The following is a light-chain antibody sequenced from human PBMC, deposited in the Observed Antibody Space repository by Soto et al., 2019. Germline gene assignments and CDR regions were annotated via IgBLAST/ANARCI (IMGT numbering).Light chain of an antibody. J-gene: IGKJ3*01. CDR3: MQGIHWPPT. CDR1: ESLVYSDGNTY. Sequence: DVVMTQSPLSLPVTLGQPASISCRSSESLVYSDGNTYLTWFQQRPGQSPRRLIYEVSKRDSAVPDRFSGSGAVTEFTLKISRVAAEDVGVYYCMQGIHWPPTSGPGTRLEIK. V-gene: IGKV2-30*01. CDR2: EVS.